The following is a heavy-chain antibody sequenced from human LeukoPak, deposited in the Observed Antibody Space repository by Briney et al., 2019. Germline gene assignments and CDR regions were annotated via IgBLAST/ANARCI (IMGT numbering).Heavy chain of an antibody. CDR1: GFTFSSYA. D-gene: IGHD2-15*01. V-gene: IGHV3-30*04. CDR2: ISYDGSNK. J-gene: IGHJ6*04. Sequence: GRSLRLSCAASGFTFSSYAMHWVRQAPGKGLEWVAVISYDGSNKYYADSVKGRSTISRDNSKNTLYLQMNSLRAEDTAVYYCAREGYCSGGSCYHYYYGMDVWGKGTTVTVSS. CDR3: AREGYCSGGSCYHYYYGMDV.